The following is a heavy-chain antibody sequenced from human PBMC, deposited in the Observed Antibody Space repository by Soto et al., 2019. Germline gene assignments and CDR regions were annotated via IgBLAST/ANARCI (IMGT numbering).Heavy chain of an antibody. CDR3: ARQRRGGYWFDP. V-gene: IGHV4-30-4*01. Sequence: SETLSLTCAVSGVSVTNGDYYRTWMRQSPGKGLEWTGNIYYTETTNYNPSLNSRLSISIETSRSQFSLQLTSVTAADTAIYYCARQRRGGYWFDPCGPGTILTV. J-gene: IGHJ5*02. CDR2: IYYTETT. CDR1: GVSVTNGDYY.